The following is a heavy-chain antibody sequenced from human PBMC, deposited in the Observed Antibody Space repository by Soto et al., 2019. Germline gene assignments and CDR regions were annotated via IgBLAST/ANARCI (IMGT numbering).Heavy chain of an antibody. Sequence: GGSLRLSCAASGFTFSSYEMNWVRQAPGKGLEWVSYISSSGSTIYYADSVKGRFTISRDNAKNSLYLQMNSLRAEDTAVYYCARGKSGGLRTAMDVWGQGTTVTVSS. D-gene: IGHD3-3*01. V-gene: IGHV3-48*03. CDR1: GFTFSSYE. CDR3: ARGKSGGLRTAMDV. CDR2: ISSSGSTI. J-gene: IGHJ6*02.